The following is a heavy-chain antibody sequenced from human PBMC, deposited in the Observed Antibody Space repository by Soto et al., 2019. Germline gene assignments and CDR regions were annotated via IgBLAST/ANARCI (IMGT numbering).Heavy chain of an antibody. CDR1: GGTFSSYA. CDR3: ARDRRGWELRAGPFDY. CDR2: IIPIFGTA. J-gene: IGHJ4*02. V-gene: IGHV1-69*06. Sequence: QVQLVQSGAEVKKPGSSVKVSCKASGGTFSSYAISWVRQAPGQGLEWMGGIIPIFGTANYAQTFQGRVTITADKSTSTAYMELSSLRAEDTAVYYCARDRRGWELRAGPFDYWGQGTLVTVSS. D-gene: IGHD1-26*01.